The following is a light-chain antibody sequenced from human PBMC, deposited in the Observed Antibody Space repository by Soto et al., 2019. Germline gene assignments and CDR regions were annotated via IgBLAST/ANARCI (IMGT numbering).Light chain of an antibody. CDR2: EAS. J-gene: IGKJ1*01. V-gene: IGKV1-5*03. CDR3: QPYKRYWT. Sequence: DIQMTQSPATLSASVGDSVTITCRASQSITNWLAWYQLKPGKAPKLLIHEASNLHSGVPSRFTGSGSGTDFTLTITSLQPEDFATYYCQPYKRYWTFAQGTKVDI. CDR1: QSITNW.